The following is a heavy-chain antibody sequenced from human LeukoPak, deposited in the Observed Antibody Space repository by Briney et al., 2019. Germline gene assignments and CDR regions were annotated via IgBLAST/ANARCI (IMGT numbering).Heavy chain of an antibody. CDR3: ARHRSGWLQSSFDY. V-gene: IGHV4-39*01. CDR2: FYYSGGT. J-gene: IGHJ4*02. Sequence: PSETLSLTCSVSGGSISSSTYYWGWIRQPPGKGLEWIGSFYYSGGTYYSPSLKSRVTISVDTSKNQFSLKLSSVTAADTAVYYCARHRSGWLQSSFDYWGQGTLVTVSS. CDR1: GGSISSSTYY. D-gene: IGHD5-24*01.